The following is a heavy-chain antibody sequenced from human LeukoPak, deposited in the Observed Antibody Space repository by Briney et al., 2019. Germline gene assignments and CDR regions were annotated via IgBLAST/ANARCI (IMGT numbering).Heavy chain of an antibody. Sequence: GGSLRLSCAASGFTVSSNYMSWVRQAPGKGLEWVAVISYDGSNKYYADSVKGRFTTSRDNSKNTLYLQMNSLRAEDTAVYYCAKENPSDYSFDYWGQGTLVTVSS. V-gene: IGHV3-30*18. J-gene: IGHJ4*02. D-gene: IGHD4/OR15-4a*01. CDR2: ISYDGSNK. CDR1: GFTVSSNY. CDR3: AKENPSDYSFDY.